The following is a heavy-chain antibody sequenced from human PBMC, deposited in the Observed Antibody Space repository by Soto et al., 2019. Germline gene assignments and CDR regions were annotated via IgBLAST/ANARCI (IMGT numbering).Heavy chain of an antibody. CDR1: GFTFSSYW. CDR3: ARDRGSRGEDAFDI. J-gene: IGHJ3*02. CDR2: IKQDGSEK. Sequence: GGSLRLSCAASGFTFSSYWMSWVRQAPGKGLEWVANIKQDGSEKYYVDSVKGRFTISRDNAKNSLYLQMNSLRAEDTAVYYCARDRGSRGEDAFDIWGQGTMVTVSS. V-gene: IGHV3-7*03. D-gene: IGHD2-21*01.